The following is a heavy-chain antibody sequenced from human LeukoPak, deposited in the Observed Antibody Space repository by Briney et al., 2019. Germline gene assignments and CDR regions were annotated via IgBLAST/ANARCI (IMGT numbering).Heavy chain of an antibody. CDR3: ARDLPLMVRHDYGMDV. CDR1: GGSISSYY. CDR2: IYYSGST. V-gene: IGHV4-59*01. Sequence: PSETLSLTCTVSGGSISSYYWSWIRQPPGKGLEWIGHIYYSGSTNYNPSLESRVTISVDTSKNQFSLKLSSVTAADTAVYYCARDLPLMVRHDYGMDVWGQGTTVTVSS. D-gene: IGHD3-10*01. J-gene: IGHJ6*02.